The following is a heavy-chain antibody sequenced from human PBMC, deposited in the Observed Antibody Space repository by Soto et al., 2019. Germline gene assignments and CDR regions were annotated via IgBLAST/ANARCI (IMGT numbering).Heavy chain of an antibody. J-gene: IGHJ4*02. V-gene: IGHV3-23*01. CDR2: ISGSGGNT. Sequence: EVQVLDSGGGLVQPGGSLRLSCAASGFTFSTYPMSWVRQAPGKGLEWVSIISGSGGNTDYADSVKGRFTMSRDNSKNSVYLQMNSLRVEDTAGYYCEEVPLKYSGSYFDYWGQGTLVTVSS. CDR1: GFTFSTYP. CDR3: EEVPLKYSGSYFDY. D-gene: IGHD1-26*01.